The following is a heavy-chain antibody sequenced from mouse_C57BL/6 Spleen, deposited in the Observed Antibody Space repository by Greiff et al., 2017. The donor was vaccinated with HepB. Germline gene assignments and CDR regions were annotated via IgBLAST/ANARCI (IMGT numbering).Heavy chain of an antibody. CDR2: INPNNGGT. CDR1: GYTFTDYY. J-gene: IGHJ2*01. CDR3: ARGGLQVPYFDY. V-gene: IGHV1-26*01. D-gene: IGHD2-4*01. Sequence: EVKLQQSGPELVKPGASVKISCKASGYTFTDYYMNWVKQSHGKSLEWIGDINPNNGGTSYNQKFKGKATLTVDKSSSTAYMELRSLTSEDSAVYYCARGGLQVPYFDYWGQGTTLTVSS.